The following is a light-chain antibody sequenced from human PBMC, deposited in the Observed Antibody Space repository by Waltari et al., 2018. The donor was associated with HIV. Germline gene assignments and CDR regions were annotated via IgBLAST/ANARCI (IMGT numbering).Light chain of an antibody. Sequence: DIQMTQSPSSLSASAGDRVTMTCQASQDIRNYLNWYQQKSGKAPKLLIYNTSNLETGVPSRFSGSGSATDFTFTISSLQPEDVATYSCQQYDSLPLTFGQGTKVEIK. V-gene: IGKV1-33*01. CDR1: QDIRNY. J-gene: IGKJ1*01. CDR3: QQYDSLPLT. CDR2: NTS.